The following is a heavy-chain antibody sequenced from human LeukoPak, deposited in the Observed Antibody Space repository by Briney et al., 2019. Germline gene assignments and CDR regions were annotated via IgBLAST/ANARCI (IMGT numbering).Heavy chain of an antibody. CDR2: INPQSGST. CDR3: ARDRADEYSAGSYVSFDP. Sequence: ASVKISCKASGYTFTGHFIHWVRQAPGQGLEWMGWINPQSGSTTYAQAFHGRGVMTLDTSVNSVYMEMNSLGYDDTATYFCARDRADEYSAGSYVSFDPWGRGTPLTVSS. V-gene: IGHV1-2*02. CDR1: GYTFTGHF. J-gene: IGHJ5*02. D-gene: IGHD3-10*01.